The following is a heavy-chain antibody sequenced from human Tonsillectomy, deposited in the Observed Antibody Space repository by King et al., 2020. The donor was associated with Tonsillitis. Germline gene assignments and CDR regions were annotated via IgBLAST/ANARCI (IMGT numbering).Heavy chain of an antibody. CDR1: GFTFSSYG. Sequence: QMQLVQSGGGVVQPGRSLRLSCAASGFTFSSYGMHWVRQAPGKGLEWVAVITNDGSNIHYADSVKGRFTISRDNSKNTLYLQMNSLRAEDTAVYYCAKATECTIGYDYLYDYWGQGTLVTVSS. V-gene: IGHV3-30*18. D-gene: IGHD5-12*01. J-gene: IGHJ4*02. CDR3: AKATECTIGYDYLYDY. CDR2: ITNDGSNI.